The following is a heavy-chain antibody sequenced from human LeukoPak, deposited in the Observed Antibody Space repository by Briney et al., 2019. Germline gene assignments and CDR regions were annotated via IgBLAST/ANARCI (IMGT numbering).Heavy chain of an antibody. CDR2: INHSGST. CDR3: AGGHSSSWDDRLPFDY. Sequence: KPSETLSLTCAVYGGSFSGYYWSWIRQPPGKGLEWIGEINHSGSTNYNPSLKSRVTISVDTSKNQFSLKLSSVTAADTAVYYCAGGHSSSWDDRLPFDYWGQGTLVTVSS. CDR1: GGSFSGYY. J-gene: IGHJ4*02. V-gene: IGHV4-34*01. D-gene: IGHD6-13*01.